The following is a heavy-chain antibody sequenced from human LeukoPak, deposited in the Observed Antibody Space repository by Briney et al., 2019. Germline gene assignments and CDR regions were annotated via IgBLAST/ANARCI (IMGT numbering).Heavy chain of an antibody. J-gene: IGHJ3*02. D-gene: IGHD6-19*01. CDR1: GYTFTGYY. V-gene: IGHV1-2*02. CDR3: ARDHYSSCRYRNAFDI. CDR2: INPNSGGT. Sequence: ASVKVSCKASGYTFTGYYMHWVRQAPGQGLEWMGWINPNSGGTNYAQKFQGRVTMTRDTSISTAYMELSRLRSDETAVYYCARDHYSSCRYRNAFDIWGQGTMVTVSS.